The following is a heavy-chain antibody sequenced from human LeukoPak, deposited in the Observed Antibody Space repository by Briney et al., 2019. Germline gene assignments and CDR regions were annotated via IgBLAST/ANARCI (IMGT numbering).Heavy chain of an antibody. J-gene: IGHJ3*02. CDR3: AREADSPKGFHAVDI. Sequence: SVKVSCKASGGTFSSYAISWVRQAPGQGLEWMGGIIPIFGTANYAQKFRGRVTITADKSTRTAYMERSSLRSEDTAVYYCAREADSPKGFHAVDIWGQGTMVSVSS. D-gene: IGHD3-22*01. V-gene: IGHV1-69*06. CDR1: GGTFSSYA. CDR2: IIPIFGTA.